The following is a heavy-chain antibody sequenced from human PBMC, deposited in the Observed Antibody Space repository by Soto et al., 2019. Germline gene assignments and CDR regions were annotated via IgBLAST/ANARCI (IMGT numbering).Heavy chain of an antibody. CDR2: ISAYNGNT. Sequence: GASVKVSCKASGYTFTSYGIGWVRQAPGQGLEWMGWISAYNGNTNYAQKLQGRVTMTTDTSTSTAYMELRSLRSDDTAVYYCASVDYSSSWYYFFDYWGQGTLVTVSS. J-gene: IGHJ4*02. CDR1: GYTFTSYG. CDR3: ASVDYSSSWYYFFDY. D-gene: IGHD6-13*01. V-gene: IGHV1-18*01.